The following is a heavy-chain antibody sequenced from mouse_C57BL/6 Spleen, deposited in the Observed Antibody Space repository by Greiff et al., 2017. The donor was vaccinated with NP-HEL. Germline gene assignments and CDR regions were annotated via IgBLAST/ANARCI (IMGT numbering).Heavy chain of an antibody. CDR1: GYTFTSYW. J-gene: IGHJ4*01. Sequence: VQLQQSGAELAKPGASVKLSCKASGYTFTSYWMHWVKQRPGQGLEWIGYINPSSGYTKYNQKFKDKATLTADTSSSTAYMQLSSLTYEDSAVYYCAQLTGTGLDYWGQGTSVTVSS. CDR3: AQLTGTGLDY. V-gene: IGHV1-7*01. D-gene: IGHD4-1*01. CDR2: INPSSGYT.